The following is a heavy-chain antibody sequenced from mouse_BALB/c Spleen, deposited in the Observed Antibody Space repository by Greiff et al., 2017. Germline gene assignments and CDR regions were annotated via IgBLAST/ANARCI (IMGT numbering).Heavy chain of an antibody. Sequence: QVQLQQSGAELVRPGSSVKISCKASGYAFSSYWMNWVKQRPGQGLEWIGQIYPGDGDTNYNGKFKGKATLTADKSSSTAYMQLSSLTSEDSAVYFCARWRVLRPDYAMDYWGQGTSVTVSS. J-gene: IGHJ4*01. V-gene: IGHV1-80*01. CDR3: ARWRVLRPDYAMDY. CDR2: IYPGDGDT. D-gene: IGHD1-2*01. CDR1: GYAFSSYW.